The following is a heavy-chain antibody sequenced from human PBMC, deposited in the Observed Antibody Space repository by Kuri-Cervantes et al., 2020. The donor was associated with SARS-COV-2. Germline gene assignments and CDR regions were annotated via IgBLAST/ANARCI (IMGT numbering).Heavy chain of an antibody. CDR2: IYYSGST. J-gene: IGHJ4*02. D-gene: IGHD1-26*01. Sequence: GSLRLSCAVSGYSISSGYYWGWIRQPPGKGLEWIGYIYYSGSTNYNPSLKSRVSISIDTSKNQFSLKLSSVTAADTAVYYCATRPVESGSSTFDYWGQGTLVTVSS. CDR3: ATRPVESGSSTFDY. CDR1: GYSISSGYY. V-gene: IGHV4-38-2*01.